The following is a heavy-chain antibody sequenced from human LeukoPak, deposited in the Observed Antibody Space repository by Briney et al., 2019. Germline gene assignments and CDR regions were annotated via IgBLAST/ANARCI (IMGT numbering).Heavy chain of an antibody. J-gene: IGHJ3*02. CDR3: ARVQRWLDAFDI. CDR1: GYSISSGYY. CDR2: IYHSGST. D-gene: IGHD6-19*01. Sequence: SETLSLTCTVSGYSISSGYYWGWIRQPPGKGLEWIGGIYHSGSTYYNPSLKSRVTISVDTSKNQFSLKLSSVTAADTAVYYCARVQRWLDAFDIWGQGTMVTVSS. V-gene: IGHV4-38-2*02.